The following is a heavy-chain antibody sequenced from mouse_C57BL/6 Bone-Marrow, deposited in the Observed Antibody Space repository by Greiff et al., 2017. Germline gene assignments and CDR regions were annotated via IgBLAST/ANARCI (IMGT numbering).Heavy chain of an antibody. CDR1: GYSITSGYY. CDR2: ISYDGSN. J-gene: IGHJ2*01. CDR3: ARDYYYGSSYFDY. D-gene: IGHD1-1*01. Sequence: EVKLLESGPGLVKPSQSLSLTCSVTGYSITSGYYWNWIRPFPGNKLEWMGHISYDGSNNDNPSLKNPISITLDTSKNQVFLKLNSVTTEDTATYYCARDYYYGSSYFDYWGQGTTLTVSS. V-gene: IGHV3-6*01.